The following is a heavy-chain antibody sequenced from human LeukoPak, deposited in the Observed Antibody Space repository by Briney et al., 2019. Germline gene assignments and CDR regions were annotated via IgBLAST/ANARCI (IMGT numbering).Heavy chain of an antibody. Sequence: SVKVSCKASGGTFSSYAISWVRQAPGQGLEWMGRIIPILGIANHAQKFQGRVTITADKSTSTAYMELSSLRSEDTAVYYCARDSKSIAAAGETFFDYWGQGTLVTVSS. CDR2: IIPILGIA. J-gene: IGHJ4*02. D-gene: IGHD6-13*01. V-gene: IGHV1-69*04. CDR3: ARDSKSIAAAGETFFDY. CDR1: GGTFSSYA.